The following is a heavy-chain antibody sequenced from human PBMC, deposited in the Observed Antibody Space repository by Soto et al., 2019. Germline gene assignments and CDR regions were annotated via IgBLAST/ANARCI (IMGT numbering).Heavy chain of an antibody. V-gene: IGHV1-69*01. Sequence: QVQLVQSGAEVNKPRSSVKVSCKASGGTFSSYAISWVRQSPGQGLEWMGGIIPIFGTANYAQKFQGRVTITADEATSTAYMELSSLRSEDTAVYYCARDRLSEVPAALNIWGQGTLVTVSS. D-gene: IGHD2-2*01. CDR3: ARDRLSEVPAALNI. CDR1: GGTFSSYA. J-gene: IGHJ4*02. CDR2: IIPIFGTA.